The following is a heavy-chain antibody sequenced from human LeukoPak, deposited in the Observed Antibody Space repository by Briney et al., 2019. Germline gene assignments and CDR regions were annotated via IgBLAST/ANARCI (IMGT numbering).Heavy chain of an antibody. CDR1: GYSFSNSW. CDR2: IYPRDSDT. V-gene: IGHV5-51*01. CDR3: ARLGDYGIYWYFDL. Sequence: GESLKISCKASGYSFSNSWIGWVRQMPGKGLEWMGVIYPRDSDTRYSPSFQGRVTISADKSISTAYLQWSSLKASDTAMYYCARLGDYGIYWYFDLWGRGTLVTVSS. D-gene: IGHD4-17*01. J-gene: IGHJ2*01.